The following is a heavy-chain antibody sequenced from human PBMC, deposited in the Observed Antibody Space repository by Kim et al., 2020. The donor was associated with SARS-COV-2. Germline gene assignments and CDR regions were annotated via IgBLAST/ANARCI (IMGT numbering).Heavy chain of an antibody. J-gene: IGHJ6*02. CDR2: INHSGST. Sequence: SETLSLTCAVYGGSFSGYYWSWIRQPPGKGLEWIGEINHSGSTNYNPSLKSRVTISVDTSKNQFSLKLSSVTAADTAVYYCARGRIAARLRTGYGMDVWGQGTTVTVSS. D-gene: IGHD6-6*01. CDR3: ARGRIAARLRTGYGMDV. CDR1: GGSFSGYY. V-gene: IGHV4-34*01.